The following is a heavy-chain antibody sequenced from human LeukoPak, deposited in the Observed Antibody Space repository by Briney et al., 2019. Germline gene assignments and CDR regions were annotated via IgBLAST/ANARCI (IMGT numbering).Heavy chain of an antibody. V-gene: IGHV1-2*02. CDR3: APTPEAYTSNWNV. Sequence: VASVKVSCKTSGYSFTDDYVQWVRQAPGQGLEWMGWINPDSGFTNYAQKFQGRVTMTRDTSISTAHMEVRRLRPDDTAVYYCAPTPEAYTSNWNVWGQGTLVTVSS. D-gene: IGHD1-1*01. CDR1: GYSFTDDY. CDR2: INPDSGFT. J-gene: IGHJ4*02.